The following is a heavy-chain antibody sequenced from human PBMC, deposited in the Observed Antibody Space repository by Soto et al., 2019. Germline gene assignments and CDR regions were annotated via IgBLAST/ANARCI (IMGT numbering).Heavy chain of an antibody. Sequence: QVQLVQSGAEVKKPGASVKVSCKASGYTFTSYAMHWVRQAPGQRLEWMGWINAGNGNTKYSQKFQGRVTITRDTSASTAYMELSSLRSEDTAVYYCARGHPYYDILTDPPGGNWFDPWGQGTLVTVSS. CDR3: ARGHPYYDILTDPPGGNWFDP. CDR1: GYTFTSYA. J-gene: IGHJ5*02. D-gene: IGHD3-9*01. V-gene: IGHV1-3*01. CDR2: INAGNGNT.